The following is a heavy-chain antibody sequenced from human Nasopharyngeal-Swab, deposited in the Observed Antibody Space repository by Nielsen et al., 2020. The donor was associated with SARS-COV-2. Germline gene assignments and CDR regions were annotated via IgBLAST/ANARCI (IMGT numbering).Heavy chain of an antibody. CDR1: GFTFGNYW. Sequence: GGSLRLSCAASGFTFGNYWMSWVRQAPGKRLEWVANIKEDGSEKDYVDSVKGRFTISRDNIKNSLYLQMNSLRVEDTAVYYCAGGNSADHWGQGTLVTVSS. V-gene: IGHV3-7*03. CDR2: IKEDGSEK. CDR3: AGGNSADH. D-gene: IGHD4-23*01. J-gene: IGHJ4*02.